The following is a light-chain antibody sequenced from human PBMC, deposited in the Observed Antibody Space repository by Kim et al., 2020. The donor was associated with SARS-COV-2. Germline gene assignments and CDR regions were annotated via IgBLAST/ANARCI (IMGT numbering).Light chain of an antibody. CDR3: QQRNIWPRT. V-gene: IGKV3-11*01. Sequence: LSPGERATPSCRASQSVSSPVAWYQHKFGQAPRLLIYDASNRATGIPARFSGSGSGTDFTLTISSLEPEDFAVYYCQQRNIWPRTFGQGTKVDIK. CDR1: QSVSSP. J-gene: IGKJ1*01. CDR2: DAS.